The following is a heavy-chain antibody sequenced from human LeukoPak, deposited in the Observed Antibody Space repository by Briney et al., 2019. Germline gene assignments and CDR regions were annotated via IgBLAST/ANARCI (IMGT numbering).Heavy chain of an antibody. Sequence: SETLSLTCAVSGGSISSSNWWSWVRQPPGKGLEWIGYIYYSGSTYYNPSLKSRVTISVDTSKNQFSLKLSSVTAADTAVYYCARRVAAAGKGGWFDPWGQGTLVTVSS. CDR1: GGSISSSNW. V-gene: IGHV4-4*02. CDR3: ARRVAAAGKGGWFDP. J-gene: IGHJ5*02. CDR2: IYYSGST. D-gene: IGHD6-13*01.